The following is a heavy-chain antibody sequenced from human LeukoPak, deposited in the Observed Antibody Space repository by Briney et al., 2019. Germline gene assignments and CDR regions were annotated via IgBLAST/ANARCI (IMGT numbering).Heavy chain of an antibody. J-gene: IGHJ6*04. CDR3: ARGKKNLWFGELSPNYYYGMDV. Sequence: GGSLRLSCAASGFTVSSNYMTWVRQAPGKGLEWVSVIYSGGDTYYTDSVKGRFTISRDNSKNTLYLQMNSLRVEDTAVYYCARGKKNLWFGELSPNYYYGMDVWGKGTTVTVSS. D-gene: IGHD3-10*01. CDR2: IYSGGDT. CDR1: GFTVSSNY. V-gene: IGHV3-53*01.